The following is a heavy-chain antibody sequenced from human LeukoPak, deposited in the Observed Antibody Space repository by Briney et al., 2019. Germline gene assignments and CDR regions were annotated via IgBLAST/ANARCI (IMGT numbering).Heavy chain of an antibody. Sequence: PGGSLRLSCAASGFTFSSSNMHWVRQAPGKGREWVSYITGSSSAMYYADSVKGRFTISRDNAKDSLFLQMNSLRAEDTAVYCCASDVVGGTTNYWGQGTLVTVSS. D-gene: IGHD1-26*01. V-gene: IGHV3-48*01. CDR1: GFTFSSSN. CDR2: ITGSSSAM. J-gene: IGHJ4*02. CDR3: ASDVVGGTTNY.